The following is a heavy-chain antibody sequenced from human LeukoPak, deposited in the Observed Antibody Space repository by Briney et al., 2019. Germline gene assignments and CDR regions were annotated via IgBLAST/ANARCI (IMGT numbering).Heavy chain of an antibody. Sequence: PSQTLSLTCTVSGGSISRYYLSWIRQPPRKGLEWIGYINYSGSTNYNPSLQSRVTISVDTTKNQFALKLSSVTAGDTAVYYWAREDDSSGFDYWGQGTLVTVSS. CDR1: GGSISRYY. CDR3: AREDDSSGFDY. J-gene: IGHJ4*02. V-gene: IGHV4-59*01. CDR2: INYSGST. D-gene: IGHD3-22*01.